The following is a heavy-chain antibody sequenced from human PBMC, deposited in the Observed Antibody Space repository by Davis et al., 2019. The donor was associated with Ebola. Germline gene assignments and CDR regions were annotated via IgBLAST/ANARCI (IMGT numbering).Heavy chain of an antibody. CDR2: IYYSGST. J-gene: IGHJ4*02. V-gene: IGHV4-39*07. Sequence: PSETLSLTCTVSGGSISSSSYYWGWIRQPPGKGLEWIGSIYYSGSTYYNPSLKSRVTMSVDTSKNQFSLKVSSVTAADTAVYYCARSNADHIRVHDYWDQGTLVTVSS. D-gene: IGHD1-14*01. CDR1: GGSISSSSYY. CDR3: ARSNADHIRVHDY.